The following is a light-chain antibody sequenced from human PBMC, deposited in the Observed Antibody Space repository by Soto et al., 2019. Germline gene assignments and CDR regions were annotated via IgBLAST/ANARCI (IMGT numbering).Light chain of an antibody. Sequence: DIQMTQSPSTLSASVGDRVTITCRASQSISSWVAWYQQKPGKAPKLLIYDASSLESGVPSRFSGSGSGTEFTLTISSLQPDDFATYYCQQYNSYSVTFGQGTKVEIK. J-gene: IGKJ1*01. V-gene: IGKV1-5*01. CDR3: QQYNSYSVT. CDR2: DAS. CDR1: QSISSW.